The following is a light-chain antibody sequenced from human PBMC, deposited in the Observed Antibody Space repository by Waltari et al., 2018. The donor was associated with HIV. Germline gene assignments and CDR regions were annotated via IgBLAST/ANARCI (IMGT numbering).Light chain of an antibody. V-gene: IGKV3-11*01. Sequence: EIVLTQSPGTLSLSHGERASPSCRASQSISSHLAWFQQQRGQAPSLLIYDAFNRAAGIPARFSGSGSGTDFTLTISNLESEDFAVYYCQQRSDWPLTFGGGTKVEV. CDR3: QQRSDWPLT. CDR2: DAF. J-gene: IGKJ4*01. CDR1: QSISSH.